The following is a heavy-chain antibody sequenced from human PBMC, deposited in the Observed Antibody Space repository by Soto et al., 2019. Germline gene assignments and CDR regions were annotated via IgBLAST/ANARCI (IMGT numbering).Heavy chain of an antibody. CDR2: TIPMFATA. J-gene: IGHJ4*02. Sequence: QVHLVQSGAEVKKPGSSVNVSCKASGGSFSNYIFAWVRQAPGQGLEWMGGTIPMFATAQYAQKLQGRVTIIADETTSTVYMDLTSLTSDDTAVYYCARGLFGQQWLVGFDTWGQGTLGTVSS. V-gene: IGHV1-69*01. D-gene: IGHD6-19*01. CDR1: GGSFSNYI. CDR3: ARGLFGQQWLVGFDT.